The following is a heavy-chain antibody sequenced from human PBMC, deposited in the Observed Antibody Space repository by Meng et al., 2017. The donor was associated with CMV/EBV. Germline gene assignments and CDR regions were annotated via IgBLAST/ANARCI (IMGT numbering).Heavy chain of an antibody. CDR2: IYHSGST. V-gene: IGHV4-38-2*02. CDR3: ARSITIFGVVMGFDP. Sequence: SETLSLTCTVSGYSISSGYYWGWIRQPPGKGLEWIGSIYHSGSTYYNPSLKSRVTISVDTSKNQFSLKLSSVTAADMAVYYCARSITIFGVVMGFDPWGQGTLVTVSS. D-gene: IGHD3-3*01. J-gene: IGHJ5*02. CDR1: GYSISSGYY.